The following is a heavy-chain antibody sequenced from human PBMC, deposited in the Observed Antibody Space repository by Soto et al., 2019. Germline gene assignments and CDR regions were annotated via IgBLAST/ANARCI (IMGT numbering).Heavy chain of an antibody. V-gene: IGHV5-51*01. Sequence: GESLKISCKASGYSFSSYWIGWVRQIPGKGLEWMGIIFPDDSETRYSPSFQGKVSISVDKSITTAYLQWSSLKASDTAMYYCARRLYDTSGYRYFDFWGQGTLVTVSS. CDR3: ARRLYDTSGYRYFDF. CDR2: IFPDDSET. CDR1: GYSFSSYW. D-gene: IGHD3-22*01. J-gene: IGHJ4*02.